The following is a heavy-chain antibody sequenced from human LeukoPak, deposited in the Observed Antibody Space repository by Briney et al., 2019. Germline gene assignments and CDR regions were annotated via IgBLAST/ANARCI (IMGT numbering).Heavy chain of an antibody. D-gene: IGHD5-24*01. CDR3: ARGGKRWLQLHYFDY. Sequence: PSETLSLTCAVYGGSFSGYYWSWIRQPPGKGLEWIGEINHSGSTNYNPSLKSRVTISVDTSKNQFSLKLSSVTAADTAVYYCARGGKRWLQLHYFDYWGQGTLVTVSS. J-gene: IGHJ4*02. V-gene: IGHV4-34*01. CDR2: INHSGST. CDR1: GGSFSGYY.